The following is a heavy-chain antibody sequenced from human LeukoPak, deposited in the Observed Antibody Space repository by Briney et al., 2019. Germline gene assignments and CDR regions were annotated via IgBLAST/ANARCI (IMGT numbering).Heavy chain of an antibody. CDR2: ISAYNGNT. D-gene: IGHD3-9*01. J-gene: IGHJ4*02. Sequence: ASVTVSFKASGYTFTSYVISWVRQAPGQGLEWMGWISAYNGNTSYAQKLQGRVTMTTDTSTSTAYMELRSLRSDDTGVYYCARDRSSIPYYDILTGYSGLDYWGQGTLVTVSS. CDR1: GYTFTSYV. CDR3: ARDRSSIPYYDILTGYSGLDY. V-gene: IGHV1-18*01.